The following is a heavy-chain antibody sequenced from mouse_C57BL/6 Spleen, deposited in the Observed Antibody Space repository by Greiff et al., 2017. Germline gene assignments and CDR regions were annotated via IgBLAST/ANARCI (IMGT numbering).Heavy chain of an antibody. V-gene: IGHV2-9-1*01. CDR1: GFSLTSYA. CDR3: DRKENDGYAMGY. CDR2: IWTGGGT. Sequence: QVQLKESGPGLVAPSQSLSITCTASGFSLTSYAISWVRQPPGKGLEWLGVIWTGGGTNYNSARKSRLSINNTNSKSQVFLKMNSLQTNDTDRYYCDRKENDGYAMGYWGQGTSVTVSS. J-gene: IGHJ4*01. D-gene: IGHD2-3*01.